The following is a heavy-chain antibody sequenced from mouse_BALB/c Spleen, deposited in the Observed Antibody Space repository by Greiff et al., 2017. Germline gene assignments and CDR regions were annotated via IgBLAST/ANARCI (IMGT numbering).Heavy chain of an antibody. V-gene: IGHV5-17*02. J-gene: IGHJ3*01. CDR2: ISSGSSTI. CDR3: ARSARDWFAY. CDR1: GFTFSSFG. Sequence: EVHLVESGGGLVQPGGSRKLSCAASGFTFSSFGMHWVRQAPEKGLEWVAYISSGSSTIYYADTVKGRFTISRDNPKNTLFLQMTSLRSEDTAMYYCARSARDWFAYWGQGTLVTVSA.